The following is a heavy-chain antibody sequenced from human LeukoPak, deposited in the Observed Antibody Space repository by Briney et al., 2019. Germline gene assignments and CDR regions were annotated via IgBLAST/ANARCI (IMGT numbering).Heavy chain of an antibody. CDR1: GGSISSYY. J-gene: IGHJ4*02. Sequence: PSETLSLTCTVSGGSISSYYWSWIQQPPGKGLEWIGYIYYSGSTNYNPSLKSRVTISVDTSKNQFSLKLSSVTAADTAVYYCARQPQAAPTPFDYWGQGTLVTVSS. CDR2: IYYSGST. D-gene: IGHD6-6*01. V-gene: IGHV4-59*08. CDR3: ARQPQAAPTPFDY.